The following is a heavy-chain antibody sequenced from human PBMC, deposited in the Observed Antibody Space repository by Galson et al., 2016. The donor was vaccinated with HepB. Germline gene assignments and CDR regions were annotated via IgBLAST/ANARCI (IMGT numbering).Heavy chain of an antibody. D-gene: IGHD2-15*01. J-gene: IGHJ4*02. CDR1: GFTFRYYA. CDR2: ISGAGGTT. Sequence: SLRLSCASSGFTFRYYAMTWVRRAPGKGLEWVSDISGAGGTTHYADSVQGRFTISRDNSRDTLYLQMDRLSAADTAVYYCAKERGWYGGPNFGSWGQGTLVTVSS. CDR3: AKERGWYGGPNFGS. V-gene: IGHV3-23*01.